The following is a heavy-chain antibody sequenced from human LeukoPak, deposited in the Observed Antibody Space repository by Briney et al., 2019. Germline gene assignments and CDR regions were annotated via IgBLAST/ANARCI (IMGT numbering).Heavy chain of an antibody. V-gene: IGHV3-48*02. Sequence: GGSLRLSCTASGFSFSSYSFNWVLQAPGKGLEWVSYISGSGVGRSGTTSSADSVKGRFTMSRDDAKNSLYLQMDSLTDEDTAVYYCAPQGYYYYGLDVWGQGTTVTVSS. CDR2: ISGSGVGRSGTT. J-gene: IGHJ6*02. CDR3: APQGYYYYGLDV. CDR1: GFSFSSYS.